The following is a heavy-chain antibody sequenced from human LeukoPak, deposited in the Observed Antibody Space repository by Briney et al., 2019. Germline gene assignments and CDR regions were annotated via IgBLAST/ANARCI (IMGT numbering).Heavy chain of an antibody. J-gene: IGHJ5*02. CDR3: ARDASGSYGANWFDP. D-gene: IGHD3-10*01. CDR1: GYTFTRYY. V-gene: IGHV1-2*02. Sequence: ASVKVSCKASGYTFTRYYMHWVRRAPGQGLEWMGWINPNSGGTKYAQKFQGRVTMTRDTSISTAYMELSRLRSDDTAVYYCARDASGSYGANWFDPWGQGTLVTVSS. CDR2: INPNSGGT.